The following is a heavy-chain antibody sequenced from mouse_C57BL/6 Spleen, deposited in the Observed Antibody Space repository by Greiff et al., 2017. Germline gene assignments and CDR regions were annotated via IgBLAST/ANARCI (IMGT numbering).Heavy chain of an antibody. CDR3: ARDYRSAVGY. CDR1: GYTFTSYW. J-gene: IGHJ2*01. V-gene: IGHV1-7*01. CDR2: INPSSGYT. D-gene: IGHD2-14*01. Sequence: QFQLQQSGAELAKPGASVKLSCKASGYTFTSYWMPWVKQRPGQGLEWIGYINPSSGYTKYNQKFKDKATLTADKSSSTAYMQLSSLTSEDSAVYYCARDYRSAVGYWGQGTTLTVAS.